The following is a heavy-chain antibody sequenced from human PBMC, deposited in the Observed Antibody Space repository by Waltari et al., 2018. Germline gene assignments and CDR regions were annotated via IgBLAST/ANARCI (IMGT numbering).Heavy chain of an antibody. J-gene: IGHJ6*02. CDR1: GFTVSSNY. Sequence: EVQLVESGGGLIQPGGSLRLSCAASGFTVSSNYMSWVRQAPGKGLEWVSVIYSGGSTYYADSVKGRSTISRDNSKNTRYLQMTSLRAEDTAVYYCARELGYCGGGSCYSGHYYYYGMDVWGQGTTVTVSS. CDR2: IYSGGST. CDR3: ARELGYCGGGSCYSGHYYYYGMDV. D-gene: IGHD2-15*01. V-gene: IGHV3-53*01.